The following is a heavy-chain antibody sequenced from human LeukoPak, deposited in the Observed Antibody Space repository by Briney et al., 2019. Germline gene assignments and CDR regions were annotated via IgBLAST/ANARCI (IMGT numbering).Heavy chain of an antibody. CDR2: ISAKKGNT. V-gene: IGHV1-18*01. J-gene: IGHJ4*02. Sequence: ASVKVSCKASGYTFTSYGISWVRQAPGQGLEWMGWISAKKGNTDYAQKLQGRVTMTTDTSTSTAYMELRSLRSDDTAVYCCARDMYSSGRVPFDYWGQGTLVTVSS. D-gene: IGHD6-19*01. CDR3: ARDMYSSGRVPFDY. CDR1: GYTFTSYG.